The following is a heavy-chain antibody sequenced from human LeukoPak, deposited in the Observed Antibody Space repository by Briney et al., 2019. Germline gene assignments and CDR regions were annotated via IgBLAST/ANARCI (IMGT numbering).Heavy chain of an antibody. D-gene: IGHD2-21*02. CDR2: IYHSGST. CDR1: GYSISSGYY. Sequence: SETLSLTCTVSGYSISSGYYWGWIRQPPGKGLEWIGSIYHSGSTYYNPSLESRVTISVDTSKNQFSLKLSSVTAADTAVYYCARELAYCGGDCYSFDYWGQGTLVTVSS. J-gene: IGHJ4*02. V-gene: IGHV4-38-2*02. CDR3: ARELAYCGGDCYSFDY.